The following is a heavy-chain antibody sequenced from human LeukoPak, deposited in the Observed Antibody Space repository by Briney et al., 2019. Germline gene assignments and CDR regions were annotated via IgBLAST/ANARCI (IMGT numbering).Heavy chain of an antibody. CDR2: IDQYGGQK. Sequence: PGRSLRLSCAASGFTFSVYWMTWVHQAPGKGLEWVATIDQYGGQKNYVESVKGRFTISRDNAENSLFLQMNSLRADDTAVYYCATEAWFRADSWGQGTLVTVSS. D-gene: IGHD3-10*01. J-gene: IGHJ4*02. V-gene: IGHV3-7*05. CDR1: GFTFSVYW. CDR3: ATEAWFRADS.